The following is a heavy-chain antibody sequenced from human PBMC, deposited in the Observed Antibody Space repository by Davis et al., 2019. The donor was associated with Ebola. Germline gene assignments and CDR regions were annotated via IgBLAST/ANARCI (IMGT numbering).Heavy chain of an antibody. CDR1: SGSISGYY. CDR2: IHYGGTT. J-gene: IGHJ4*02. D-gene: IGHD6-19*01. Sequence: MPSETLSLTCTVSSGSISGYYWSWIRQPPGKGLEWIGYIHYGGTTNYNPSLKSRVTISVDTSKNQFSLKLSSVTAADTAVYYCARVLLAVAGTVDHWGQGTLVTVSS. CDR3: ARVLLAVAGTVDH. V-gene: IGHV4-59*08.